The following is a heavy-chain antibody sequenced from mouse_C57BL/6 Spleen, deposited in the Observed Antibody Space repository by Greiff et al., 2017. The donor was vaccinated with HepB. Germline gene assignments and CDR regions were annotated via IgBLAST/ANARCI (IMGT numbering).Heavy chain of an antibody. V-gene: IGHV1-19*01. J-gene: IGHJ4*01. CDR1: GYTFTDYY. D-gene: IGHD2-2*01. Sequence: EVQLQQSGPVLVKPGASVKMSCKASGYTFTDYYMNWVKQSHGKSLEWIGVINPYNGGTSYNQKFKGKATLPVDTSSSTAYMELNSLTSEDSAVYYWARSDYGYDGEDYYAMDYWGQGTSVTVSS. CDR3: ARSDYGYDGEDYYAMDY. CDR2: INPYNGGT.